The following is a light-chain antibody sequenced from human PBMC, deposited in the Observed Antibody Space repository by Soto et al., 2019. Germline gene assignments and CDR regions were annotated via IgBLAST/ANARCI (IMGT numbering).Light chain of an antibody. Sequence: EIVLTQSPGTLSLSPGDTATLSCRASQSVRSNFLAWYQHKPGQAPRLLIHDAYSRATGIPDRFSGSGSDRDFTLTISRLEPGDFAVSYCQQYAGSPRTFGQGTKLEIK. J-gene: IGKJ2*01. CDR3: QQYAGSPRT. CDR2: DAY. V-gene: IGKV3-20*01. CDR1: QSVRSNF.